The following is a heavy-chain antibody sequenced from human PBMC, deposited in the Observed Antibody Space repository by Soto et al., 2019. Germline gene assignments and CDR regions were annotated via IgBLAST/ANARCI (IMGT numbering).Heavy chain of an antibody. CDR2: IIPMFGTA. J-gene: IGHJ6*02. V-gene: IGHV1-69*06. D-gene: IGHD2-2*01. CDR3: ARQRAMPPHFYSGMDV. Sequence: QVHLVQSGAEVKKPGSSVKVSCTASGGTFGSYTVTWVRQAPGQGLEWMGEIIPMFGTASYAQKFQGRVTLTADKSTPTAHMELSSLSSDDTAFYFCARQRAMPPHFYSGMDVWGQGTTVTVSS. CDR1: GGTFGSYT.